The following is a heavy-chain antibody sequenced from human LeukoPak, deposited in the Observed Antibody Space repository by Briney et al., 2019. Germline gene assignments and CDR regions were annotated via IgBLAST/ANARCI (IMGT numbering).Heavy chain of an antibody. J-gene: IGHJ6*04. Sequence: GGSLRLSCVGSGFTIGTAWMSWVRQAPGKGLEWLGHIKSEGEGATTDYAAPAKGRFAISRDDSKNMIYLQMSSLKIDDTAIYYCIAHFPYFYGFDVWGKGTTVTVSS. V-gene: IGHV3-15*01. CDR1: GFTIGTAW. CDR2: IKSEGEGATT. D-gene: IGHD3-3*02. CDR3: IAHFPYFYGFDV.